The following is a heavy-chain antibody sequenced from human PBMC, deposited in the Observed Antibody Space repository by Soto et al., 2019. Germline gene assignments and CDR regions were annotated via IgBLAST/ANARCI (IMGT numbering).Heavy chain of an antibody. CDR2: IYYSGST. CDR1: GGSISSYY. J-gene: IGHJ3*02. Sequence: SLTCTVSGGSISSYYWSWIRQPPGKGLEWIGYIYYSGSTNYNPSLKSRVTISVDTSKNQFSLKLSSVTAADTAVYYCARVNCSGGSCYFLAPDAFDIWGQGTMVTVSS. D-gene: IGHD2-15*01. V-gene: IGHV4-59*01. CDR3: ARVNCSGGSCYFLAPDAFDI.